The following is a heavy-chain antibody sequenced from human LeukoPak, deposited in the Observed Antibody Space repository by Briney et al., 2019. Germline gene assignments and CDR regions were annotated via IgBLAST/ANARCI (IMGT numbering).Heavy chain of an antibody. CDR1: GFTFSSYG. CDR2: IRYDGSNK. Sequence: PGGSLRLSCAASGFTFSSYGMHWVRQAPGKGLEWVAFIRYDGSNKYYADSVKGRFTISRDNSKNTLYLQMNSLRVEDTAVYYCAKDFHSSSWYVGYFDSWGQGTLVTVSS. D-gene: IGHD6-13*01. J-gene: IGHJ4*02. CDR3: AKDFHSSSWYVGYFDS. V-gene: IGHV3-30*02.